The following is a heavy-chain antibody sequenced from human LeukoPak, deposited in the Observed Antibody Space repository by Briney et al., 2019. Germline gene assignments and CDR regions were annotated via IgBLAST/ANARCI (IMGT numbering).Heavy chain of an antibody. CDR1: GYRFTSYW. V-gene: IGHV5-51*01. CDR2: IYPGDSDA. J-gene: IGHJ4*02. Sequence: GESLKISCKGSGYRFTSYWIGWVRQMPGKGLEWMGIIYPGDSDARYSPSFQGQVTFSADKSISTAYLQWSSLKASDTAMYYCARQPVSSTRSFDYWGQGTLVTVSS. CDR3: ARQPVSSTRSFDY. D-gene: IGHD2-2*01.